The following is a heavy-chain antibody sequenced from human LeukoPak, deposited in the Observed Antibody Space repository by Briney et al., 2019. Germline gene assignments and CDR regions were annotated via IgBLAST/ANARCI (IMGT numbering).Heavy chain of an antibody. D-gene: IGHD4-17*01. CDR1: RYTFTSYD. CDR2: MKPNSGNT. Sequence: ASVRVSSKASRYTFTSYDINSVPQAPGQRLEWRGWMKPNSGNTDSAQKFQGRVTMTRNTSIITAYMELSRLISEDTAVYYCARGLRDYGDLFDYWGQGTLVTVSS. V-gene: IGHV1-8*01. CDR3: ARGLRDYGDLFDY. J-gene: IGHJ4*02.